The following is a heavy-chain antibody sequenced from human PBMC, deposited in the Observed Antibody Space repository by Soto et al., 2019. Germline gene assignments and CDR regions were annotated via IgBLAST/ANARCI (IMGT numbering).Heavy chain of an antibody. Sequence: QVQLVESGGGVVQPGRSLRLSCAASGFTFSSYAMHWVRQAPGKGLEWVAVISYDGSNKYYADSVKGRFTIPRDNSKNTLYLQMNSLRAEDTAVYYCARTQRGFDPWGQGTRVTVSS. CDR1: GFTFSSYA. V-gene: IGHV3-30-3*01. CDR3: ARTQRGFDP. CDR2: ISYDGSNK. J-gene: IGHJ5*02.